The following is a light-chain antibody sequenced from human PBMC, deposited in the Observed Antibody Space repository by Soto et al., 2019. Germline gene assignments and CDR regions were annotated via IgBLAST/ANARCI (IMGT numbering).Light chain of an antibody. J-gene: IGKJ2*01. CDR2: DGF. V-gene: IGKV1-5*01. CDR1: QTINRW. Sequence: DIQMTQSPATLSASLGDRVTITCRASQTINRWLAWYQQKPRKAPILLIYDGFTLQSGVPSRFSGSGSGTESTLTISSLQPDDVATYYCQQYNALWYTFGQGTKV. CDR3: QQYNALWYT.